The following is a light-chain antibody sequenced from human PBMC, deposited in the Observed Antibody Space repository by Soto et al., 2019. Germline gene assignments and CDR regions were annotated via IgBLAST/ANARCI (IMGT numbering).Light chain of an antibody. CDR1: QSVSSY. Sequence: EIVLTQSPATLSLSPGERATLSCRASQSVSSYLAWYQQKPGQAPRLLIYDASNRATGIPARFSGSGSGTDFTVTISSLEPEDFGVYYCQQRSNWPPLYTFGQGTKLEIK. J-gene: IGKJ2*01. CDR3: QQRSNWPPLYT. V-gene: IGKV3-11*01. CDR2: DAS.